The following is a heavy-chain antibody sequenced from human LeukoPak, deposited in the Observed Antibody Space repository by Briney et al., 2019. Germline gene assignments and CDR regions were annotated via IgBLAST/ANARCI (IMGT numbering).Heavy chain of an antibody. CDR1: GGSISSYY. D-gene: IGHD5-18*01. V-gene: IGHV4-59*01. J-gene: IGHJ4*02. CDR2: TYYSGST. CDR3: ARGGSYNVDY. Sequence: SETLSLTCTVSGGSISSYYWSWIRQPPGKGLEWIGYTYYSGSTNYNPSLKSRVTISVDTSKNQFSLKLSSVTAADTAVYYCARGGSYNVDYWGQGTLVTVSS.